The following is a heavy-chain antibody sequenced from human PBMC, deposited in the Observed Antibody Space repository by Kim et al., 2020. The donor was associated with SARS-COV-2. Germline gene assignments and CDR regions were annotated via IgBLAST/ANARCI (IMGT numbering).Heavy chain of an antibody. D-gene: IGHD1-26*01. J-gene: IGHJ5*02. CDR2: INHSGST. CDR1: GGSFSGYY. Sequence: SETLSLTCAVYGGSFSGYYWSWIRQPPGKGLEWIGEINHSGSTNYNPSLKSRVTISVDTSKNQFSLKLSSVTAADTAVYYCAREGIVWATTYNGFYPWGPRGPGSVSS. CDR3: AREGIVWATTYNGFYP. V-gene: IGHV4-34*01.